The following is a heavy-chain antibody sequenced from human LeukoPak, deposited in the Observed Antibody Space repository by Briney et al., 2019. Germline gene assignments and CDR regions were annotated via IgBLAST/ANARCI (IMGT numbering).Heavy chain of an antibody. V-gene: IGHV3-7*03. D-gene: IGHD3-10*01. CDR2: IKKEGSEK. Sequence: SGGSLRLSCIASGFTLRNNWMSWIRQAPGKGLEWVANIKKEGSEKHYVDSVKGRFTISRDNAKNSVYLQMNSLRDEDTAVYCCAREGGESYGMDVWGKGTTVTVSS. CDR1: GFTLRNNW. CDR3: AREGGESYGMDV. J-gene: IGHJ6*04.